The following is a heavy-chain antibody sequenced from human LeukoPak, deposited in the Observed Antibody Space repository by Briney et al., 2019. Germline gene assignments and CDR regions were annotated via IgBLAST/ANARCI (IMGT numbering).Heavy chain of an antibody. D-gene: IGHD5-18*01. V-gene: IGHV3-30*03. CDR3: ARANGQLWTTPDY. CDR1: GFTFSSYG. Sequence: GGSLRLSCAASGFTFSSYGMHWVRQPQGEGLEWVAVISYDGSKKSSAESVKGRFTISRDNSKNTLYVQMNSLRPEDTAVYFCARANGQLWTTPDYWGQGTLVTISS. CDR2: ISYDGSKK. J-gene: IGHJ4*02.